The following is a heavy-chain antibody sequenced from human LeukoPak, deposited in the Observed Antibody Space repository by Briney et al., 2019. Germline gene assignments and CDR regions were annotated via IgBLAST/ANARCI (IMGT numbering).Heavy chain of an antibody. CDR2: ISSSSSHI. Sequence: GGSLRLSCAASGFTFSSYSMNWVRQAPGKGLEWVSSISSSSSHIYYADSVKGRFTISRDNAKNSLYLQMNSLRAEDTAVYYCARDAVAITMVRGVNRRKYNWFDPWGQGTLVTVSS. V-gene: IGHV3-21*01. CDR3: ARDAVAITMVRGVNRRKYNWFDP. D-gene: IGHD3-10*01. CDR1: GFTFSSYS. J-gene: IGHJ5*02.